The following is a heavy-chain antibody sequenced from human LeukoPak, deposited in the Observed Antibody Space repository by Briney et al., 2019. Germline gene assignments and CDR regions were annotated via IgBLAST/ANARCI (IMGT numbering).Heavy chain of an antibody. CDR2: INPSGGST. D-gene: IGHD6-13*01. V-gene: IGHV1-46*01. Sequence: EASVKVSCKASGYTFTCYYMHWVRQAPGQGLEWMGIINPSGGSTSYAQKFQGRVTMTRDTSTSTVYMELSSLRSEDTAVYYCARGILYRQQSRPNFDYWGQGTLVTVSS. J-gene: IGHJ4*02. CDR1: GYTFTCYY. CDR3: ARGILYRQQSRPNFDY.